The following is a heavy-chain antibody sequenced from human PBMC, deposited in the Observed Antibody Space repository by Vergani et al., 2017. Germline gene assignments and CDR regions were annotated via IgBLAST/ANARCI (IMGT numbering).Heavy chain of an antibody. CDR3: AKGQTRLWFGRFHP. CDR2: ISYDGSNK. CDR1: GFTFSSYG. Sequence: QVQLVESGGGVVQPGRSLRLSCAASGFTFSSYGMHWVRQAPGKGLEWVAVISYDGSNKYYADSVKGRFTISRDNSKNTLYLQMNSLRAEDTAVYYCAKGQTRLWFGRFHPGSEGTLVTV. V-gene: IGHV3-30*18. D-gene: IGHD3-10*01. J-gene: IGHJ5*02.